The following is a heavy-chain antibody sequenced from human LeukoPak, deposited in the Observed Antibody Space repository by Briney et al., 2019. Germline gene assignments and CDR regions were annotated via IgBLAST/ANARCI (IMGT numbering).Heavy chain of an antibody. Sequence: PSETLSLTCTVSGGSINSYYWSWIRRPAGKGLEWIGRIYISGSTTYNPSLKSRVTMSVDTSKNHLSLNLGSATAADTAVYYCARGGHCSSTSCYPRDAYGIWGQGTMVTVSS. CDR1: GGSINSYY. D-gene: IGHD2-2*01. CDR2: IYISGST. V-gene: IGHV4-4*07. J-gene: IGHJ3*02. CDR3: ARGGHCSSTSCYPRDAYGI.